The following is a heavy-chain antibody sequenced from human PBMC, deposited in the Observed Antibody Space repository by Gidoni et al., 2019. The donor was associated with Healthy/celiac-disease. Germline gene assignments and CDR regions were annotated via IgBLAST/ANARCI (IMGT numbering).Heavy chain of an antibody. CDR2: IYYSGST. V-gene: IGHV4-31*03. CDR1: GGPISSGGYY. Sequence: QVQLQESVPVLVKPSQTLSLTCPVSGGPISSGGYYWSWIRQHPGKGLEWIGYIYYSGSTYYNPSLKSRVTISVDTSKNQFSLKLSSVTAADTAVYYCARSVSTPPVEVWGQGTTVTVSS. J-gene: IGHJ6*02. D-gene: IGHD4-17*01. CDR3: ARSVSTPPVEV.